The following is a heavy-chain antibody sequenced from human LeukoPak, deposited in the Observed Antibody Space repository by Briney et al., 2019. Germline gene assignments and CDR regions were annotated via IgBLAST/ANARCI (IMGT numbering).Heavy chain of an antibody. V-gene: IGHV3-23*01. Sequence: GGSLRLSCAASGFTFNNYAMSWVRQAPGKGLEWVSAISGSDAGTYYADSVKGRFTISRDNSKNTLYLQMNSLIPEDTAVYYCARAVPSRQAIDYWGQGTLVTVSS. CDR1: GFTFNNYA. J-gene: IGHJ4*02. CDR3: ARAVPSRQAIDY. CDR2: ISGSDAGT.